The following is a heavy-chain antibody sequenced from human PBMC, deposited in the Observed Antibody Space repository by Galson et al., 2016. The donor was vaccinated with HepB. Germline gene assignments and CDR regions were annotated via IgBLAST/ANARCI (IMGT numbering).Heavy chain of an antibody. V-gene: IGHV1-2*04. J-gene: IGHJ3*02. D-gene: IGHD3-3*01. CDR1: GYIFSNYY. CDR2: INPKNGAT. Sequence: SVKVSCKASGYIFSNYYIHWVRQAPGQGLEWMGWINPKNGATNFAEKFQGWVIMTRDTSISTAYMELTNLKSDNTAVYFCARGHAPKSYDFWSAYQGMVRQATPDAFDTWGLGTEVIVSS. CDR3: ARGHAPKSYDFWSAYQGMVRQATPDAFDT.